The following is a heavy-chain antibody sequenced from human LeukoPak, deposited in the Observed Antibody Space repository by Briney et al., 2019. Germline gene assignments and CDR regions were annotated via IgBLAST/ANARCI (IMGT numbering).Heavy chain of an antibody. CDR1: GFTFSSYW. V-gene: IGHV3-74*01. CDR2: INSDRSST. D-gene: IGHD3-10*01. Sequence: PGGSLRLSCAASGFTFSSYWMHWARQAPGKGLVWVSRINSDRSSTSYADSMKGRFTISRDNAKNTLYLQMNSLRAEDTAVYYCARDNYYGSGSDYYGMDVWGQGTTVTVSS. J-gene: IGHJ6*02. CDR3: ARDNYYGSGSDYYGMDV.